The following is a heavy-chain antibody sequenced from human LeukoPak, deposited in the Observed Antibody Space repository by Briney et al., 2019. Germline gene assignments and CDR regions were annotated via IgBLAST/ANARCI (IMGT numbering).Heavy chain of an antibody. D-gene: IGHD5-12*01. CDR2: ISWTGGDR. V-gene: IGHV3-9*01. Sequence: PGGSLRLSCGGFGFTFDDYAMHWVRQVPGKGLEWVSGISWTGGDRRFADSVKGRFTISRDNAKKSLYSEMNDLRPEGTALYFCVKDPFSGYESGTFWFDPWGQGARVIVSS. CDR1: GFTFDDYA. CDR3: VKDPFSGYESGTFWFDP. J-gene: IGHJ5*02.